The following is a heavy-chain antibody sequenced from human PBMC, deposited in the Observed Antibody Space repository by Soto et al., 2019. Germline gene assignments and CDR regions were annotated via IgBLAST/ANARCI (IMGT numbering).Heavy chain of an antibody. J-gene: IGHJ6*04. CDR2: INPGYPAGRST. D-gene: IGHD1-26*01. V-gene: IGHV1-46*01. Sequence: QVQLVQSGAEVKKPAASVKVSCKASGYTLTTFFMHWVRQAPGQGLEWMVVINPGYPAGRSTTYAQGVRGRVAMSTDTSTSKVEMELCWLRYEETVVYYCVRGAIVAGATCGLDVWGIGSRVTVSS. CDR1: GYTLTTFF. CDR3: VRGAIVAGATCGLDV.